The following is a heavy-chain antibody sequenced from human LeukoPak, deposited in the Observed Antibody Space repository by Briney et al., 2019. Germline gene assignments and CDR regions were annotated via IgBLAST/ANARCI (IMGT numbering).Heavy chain of an antibody. J-gene: IGHJ4*02. CDR1: GFTFSSYA. D-gene: IGHD4-17*01. V-gene: IGHV3-30-3*01. CDR3: AREYGDFDY. CDR2: ISYDGSNK. Sequence: SGGSLRLSCAASGFTFSSYAMHWVRQAPGKGLEWVAVISYDGSNKYYADSVKGRFTISRDNSKNTLYLQMNSLRAEDTAVYYCAREYGDFDYWGQGTLVTVSS.